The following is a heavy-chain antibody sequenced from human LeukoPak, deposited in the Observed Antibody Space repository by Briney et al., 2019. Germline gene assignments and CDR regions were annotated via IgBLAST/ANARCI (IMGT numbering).Heavy chain of an antibody. Sequence: GRSLRLSCAASGFTFSSYSMNWVRQAPGKGLEWVSSISSSSSYIYYADSVKGRFTISRDNAKNSLYLQMNSLRAEDTAVYYCARDPPVTENDYWGQGTLVTVSS. D-gene: IGHD4-17*01. CDR2: ISSSSSYI. V-gene: IGHV3-21*01. CDR3: ARDPPVTENDY. CDR1: GFTFSSYS. J-gene: IGHJ4*02.